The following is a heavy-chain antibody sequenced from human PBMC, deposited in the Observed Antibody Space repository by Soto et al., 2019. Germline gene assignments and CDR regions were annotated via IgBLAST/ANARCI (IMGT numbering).Heavy chain of an antibody. CDR1: GSTVSSTY. J-gene: IGHJ4*02. CDR2: LYTGTDT. V-gene: IGHV3-53*01. CDR3: ARSRYTGTYPGRFLDY. D-gene: IGHD1-26*01. Sequence: GGSLRLSCAAYGSTVSSTYLTWVRQAPGKGLEWVAILYTGTDTVYADSVKGRFTISRDSSKNTFYLQMNSLRAEDTAMYFCARSRYTGTYPGRFLDYWGQGSLVTVSS.